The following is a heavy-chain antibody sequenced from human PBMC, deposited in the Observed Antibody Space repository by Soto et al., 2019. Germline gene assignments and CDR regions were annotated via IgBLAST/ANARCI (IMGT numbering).Heavy chain of an antibody. CDR3: AKGTFDSGAYFWVAEYYFDF. D-gene: IGHD3-22*01. J-gene: IGHJ4*02. CDR2: ISGAGGNT. V-gene: IGHV3-23*01. CDR1: GFPFSTFA. Sequence: EVQLLESGGNLVQPGGSLRLSCAASGFPFSTFAMSWVRQVPGKGLEWVAAISGAGGNTHYADSVKGRFTISRDNSKNTVYLEINALRAEDTAVYFCAKGTFDSGAYFWVAEYYFDFWGQGTVVTVSS.